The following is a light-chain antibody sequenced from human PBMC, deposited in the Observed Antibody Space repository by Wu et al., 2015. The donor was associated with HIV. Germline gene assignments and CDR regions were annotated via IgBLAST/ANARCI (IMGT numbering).Light chain of an antibody. Sequence: ENVLTQSPGTLSLSPGERATLSCRATESVNRDYLAWYQQKPGQAPRLLIYGAASRAAGIPDRFSGSGSGTDFTLTITRLEPEDFAVYYCQQYGSSLRTFGQGTKVEIK. J-gene: IGKJ1*01. CDR2: GAA. CDR3: QQYGSSLRT. CDR1: ESVNRDY. V-gene: IGKV3-20*01.